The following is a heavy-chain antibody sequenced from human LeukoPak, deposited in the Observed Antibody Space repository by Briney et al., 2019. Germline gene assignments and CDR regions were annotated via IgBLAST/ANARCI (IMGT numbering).Heavy chain of an antibody. D-gene: IGHD4-17*01. V-gene: IGHV4-34*01. CDR3: ARPKNYGDYADAFDI. CDR1: GGSFSGYY. Sequence: PSETLSLTCAVYGGSFSGYYWSWIRQPPGKGLEWTGEINHSGSTNYNPSLKSRVTISVDTSKNQFSLKLSSVTAADTAVYYCARPKNYGDYADAFDIWGQGTMVTVSS. J-gene: IGHJ3*02. CDR2: INHSGST.